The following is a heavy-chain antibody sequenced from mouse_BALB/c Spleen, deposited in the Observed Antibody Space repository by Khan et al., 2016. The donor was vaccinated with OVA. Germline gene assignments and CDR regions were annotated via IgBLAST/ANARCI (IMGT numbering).Heavy chain of an antibody. Sequence: QVQLQQPGAELARPGASVKMSCKASGYTLTSYTMHWVKQRPGQGLEWIGYIIPSTVYTNYNQKFKDKATLTADKSSSTAYMQLSSLTSEDSAVYYCARDFHYYGSRGAMDNWGQGTSVTVSS. V-gene: IGHV1-4*01. D-gene: IGHD1-1*01. CDR2: IIPSTVYT. J-gene: IGHJ4*01. CDR3: ARDFHYYGSRGAMDN. CDR1: GYTLTSYT.